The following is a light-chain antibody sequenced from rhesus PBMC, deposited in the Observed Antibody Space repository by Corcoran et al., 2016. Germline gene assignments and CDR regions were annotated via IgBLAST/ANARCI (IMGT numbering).Light chain of an antibody. CDR1: QGISSA. J-gene: IGKJ2*01. CDR3: QQGYSTPYS. V-gene: IGKV1-33*02. CDR2: AAS. Sequence: DIQMSQSPSSLSASVGDKVTITCRASQGISSALAWYQQKPGNAPKLLSYAASSLESGVPSRFGGRRSGTDFTLHISSLQPEDFATYYCQQGYSTPYSFGQGTKVEIK.